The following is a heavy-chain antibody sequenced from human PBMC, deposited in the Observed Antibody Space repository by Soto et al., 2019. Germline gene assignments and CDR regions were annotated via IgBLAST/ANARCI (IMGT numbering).Heavy chain of an antibody. CDR3: AKDLSHYDFWSGYLIPGYYYYGMDV. CDR2: ISGSGGST. J-gene: IGHJ6*02. V-gene: IGHV3-23*01. Sequence: PGGSLRLSCAASGFTFSSYAMSWVRQAPGKGLEWVSAISGSGGSTYYADSVKGRFTISRDNSKNTLYLQMNSLRAEDTAVYYCAKDLSHYDFWSGYLIPGYYYYGMDVWGQGTTVTVSS. D-gene: IGHD3-3*01. CDR1: GFTFSSYA.